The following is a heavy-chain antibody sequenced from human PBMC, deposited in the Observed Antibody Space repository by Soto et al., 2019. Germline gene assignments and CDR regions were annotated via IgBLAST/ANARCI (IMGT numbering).Heavy chain of an antibody. CDR2: ISANSGNT. Sequence: ASVKVSCKAFGFIFNNYAISWVRQAPGQGLEWMGWISANSGNTNYAQKLQGRVAMTTDTSTSTAYMELRSLRSDDTAVYYCAPAGNYDSSGRDFWGQGTLVTVSS. J-gene: IGHJ4*02. CDR3: APAGNYDSSGRDF. V-gene: IGHV1-18*04. D-gene: IGHD3-22*01. CDR1: GFIFNNYA.